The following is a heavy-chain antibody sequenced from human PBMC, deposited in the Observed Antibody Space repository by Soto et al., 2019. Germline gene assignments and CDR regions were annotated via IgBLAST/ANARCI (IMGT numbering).Heavy chain of an antibody. V-gene: IGHV1-18*04. D-gene: IGHD4-17*01. CDR1: GYTFSGIG. CDR2: ISGYNDKT. J-gene: IGHJ4*02. CDR3: ARAASSAVSIFDY. Sequence: QVQLVQSGAEVKKPGASVKVSCKASGYTFSGIGISWVRQAPGQGLEWMGWISGYNDKTDYAQKFQGRVTVSKDTSTSTDYMQLTSLRSADTAVYYCARAASSAVSIFDYWGQGTLVTVSS.